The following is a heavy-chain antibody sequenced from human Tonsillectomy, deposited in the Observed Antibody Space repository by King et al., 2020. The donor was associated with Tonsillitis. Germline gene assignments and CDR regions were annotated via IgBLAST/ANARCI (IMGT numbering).Heavy chain of an antibody. V-gene: IGHV4-59*01. Sequence: QLQESGPGLVKPSETLSLTCTVSGGSISSYYWSWIRQPPGKELEWFGYIYYSGSTNYNPSLKSRVTISLDTSKNKFSLKLSSVTAADTAVYYCARIHNSVTNAFDIWGQGTMVTVSS. CDR1: GGSISSYY. D-gene: IGHD4-17*01. CDR2: IYYSGST. CDR3: ARIHNSVTNAFDI. J-gene: IGHJ3*02.